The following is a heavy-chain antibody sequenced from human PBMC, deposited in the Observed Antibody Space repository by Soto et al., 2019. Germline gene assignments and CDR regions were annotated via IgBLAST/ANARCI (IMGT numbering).Heavy chain of an antibody. V-gene: IGHV3-48*02. D-gene: IGHD3-16*01. CDR1: KFTFSGYS. CDR3: ARGSEKGGGP. J-gene: IGHJ5*02. Sequence: EVQLVESGGGLVQPGGSLRLSCAASKFTFSGYSMNWVRQAPGKGLEWVSYISSTSATIYYADSAKGRFTISRDDAKNTLYLQMNSLRDEDTAVYYCARGSEKGGGPWGQGTLVTVSS. CDR2: ISSTSATI.